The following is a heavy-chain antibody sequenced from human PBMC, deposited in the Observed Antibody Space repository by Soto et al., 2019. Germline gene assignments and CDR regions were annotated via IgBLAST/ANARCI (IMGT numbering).Heavy chain of an antibody. Sequence: SETLSLTSAVYGGSFSGYYWSWIRQPPGKGLEWIGEINHSGSTNYNPSLKSRVTISVDTSKNQFSLKLSSVTAADTAVYYCGSYRQLLYPYYYYGMDVWGQGTTVTVSS. J-gene: IGHJ6*02. CDR1: GGSFSGYY. CDR2: INHSGST. V-gene: IGHV4-34*01. D-gene: IGHD2-2*02. CDR3: GSYRQLLYPYYYYGMDV.